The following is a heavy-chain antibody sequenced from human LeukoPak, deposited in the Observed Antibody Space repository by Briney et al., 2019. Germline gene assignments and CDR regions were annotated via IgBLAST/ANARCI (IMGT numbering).Heavy chain of an antibody. CDR1: GFTFSSYE. CDR3: ARDMGYYDFWSGLDY. V-gene: IGHV3-48*03. CDR2: ISSSGSTI. Sequence: QSGGSLRLSCAASGFTFSSYEMNWVRQAPGKGLEWVSYISSSGSTIYYADSVKGRFTISRDNSKNTLYLQMNSLRTEDTAIYYCARDMGYYDFWSGLDYWGQGTLVTVSS. D-gene: IGHD3-3*01. J-gene: IGHJ4*02.